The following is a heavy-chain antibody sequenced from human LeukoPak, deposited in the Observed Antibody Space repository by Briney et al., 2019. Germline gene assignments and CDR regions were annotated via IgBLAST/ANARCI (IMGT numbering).Heavy chain of an antibody. CDR3: ARAKSGYYLYY. CDR1: GGTFSSYG. CDR2: IIPIFGTA. D-gene: IGHD3-3*01. Sequence: SVKVSCKASGGTFSSYGISWVRQAPGQGPEWMGGIIPIFGTANNAQKFQGRVTITADESTSTAYMELSSLRSEDTAVYYCARAKSGYYLYYWGQGTLVTVSS. V-gene: IGHV1-69*13. J-gene: IGHJ4*02.